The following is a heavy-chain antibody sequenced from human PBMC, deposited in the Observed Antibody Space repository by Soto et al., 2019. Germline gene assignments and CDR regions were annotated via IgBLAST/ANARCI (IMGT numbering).Heavy chain of an antibody. CDR3: AREDSSGYENWPLDY. J-gene: IGHJ4*02. CDR2: IIPIFGTA. D-gene: IGHD3-22*01. V-gene: IGHV1-69*13. Sequence: SSVKVSCKASGGTFSSYAIGWVRQAPGQGLEWMGGIIPIFGTANYAQKFQGRVTITADESTSTAYMELSSLRSEDTAVYYCAREDSSGYENWPLDYWGQGTLVTVSS. CDR1: GGTFSSYA.